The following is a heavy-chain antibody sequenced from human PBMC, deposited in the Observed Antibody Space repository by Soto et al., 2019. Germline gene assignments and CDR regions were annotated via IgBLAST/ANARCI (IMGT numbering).Heavy chain of an antibody. CDR1: GGSMRNYF. CDR3: AAGEASSRNLAPYYLDF. D-gene: IGHD6-13*01. Sequence: SETLSLTCTVSGGSMRNYFWTWIRQPPGKGLEWIGYIHYSGTTSFFPSYNPSLRSRVTISEDTSKNQFSLKLLSVTTADTAAYFCAAGEASSRNLAPYYLDFWGQGTLVTVSS. J-gene: IGHJ4*02. V-gene: IGHV4-59*01. CDR2: IHYSGTT.